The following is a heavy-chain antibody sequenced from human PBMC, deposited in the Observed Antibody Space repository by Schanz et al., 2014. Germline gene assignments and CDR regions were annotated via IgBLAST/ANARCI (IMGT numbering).Heavy chain of an antibody. CDR1: GGTFSSYT. Sequence: QVQLVQSGAEVKKPGSSVKVSCKASGGTFSSYTISWVRQAPGQGLEWMGMINPSGGSTTYAQKFQGRVTMTRNTSMSTAYIELHILTSEDTAVYYCARGRTFDYWGQGTLVTVSS. CDR2: INPSGGST. J-gene: IGHJ4*02. V-gene: IGHV1-46*01. CDR3: ARGRTFDY.